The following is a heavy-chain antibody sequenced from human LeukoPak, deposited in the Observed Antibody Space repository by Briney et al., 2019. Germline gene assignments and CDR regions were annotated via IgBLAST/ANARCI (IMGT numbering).Heavy chain of an antibody. Sequence: ASVKVSCKAPGGTFSSYAISWVRQAPGQGLEWMGRIIPILGIANYAQKFQGRVTITADKSTSTAYMELSSLRSEDTAVYYCARDLGSPFDYWGQGTLVTVSS. J-gene: IGHJ4*02. D-gene: IGHD6-13*01. V-gene: IGHV1-69*04. CDR1: GGTFSSYA. CDR2: IIPILGIA. CDR3: ARDLGSPFDY.